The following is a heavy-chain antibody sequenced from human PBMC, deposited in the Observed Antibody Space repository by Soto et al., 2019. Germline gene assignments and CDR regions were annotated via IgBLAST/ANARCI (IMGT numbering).Heavy chain of an antibody. D-gene: IGHD3-22*01. Sequence: PGGSLRLSCAASGFTFSSYAMTWVRQAPGKGLEWVSAISGSGGNSYSADSVKGRFTISRDNSKNTLFFQMNSLRAEDTAIYYCAKRDDSRGSRGAPLEYWGQGTLVTGSS. CDR2: ISGSGGNS. V-gene: IGHV3-23*01. J-gene: IGHJ4*01. CDR1: GFTFSSYA. CDR3: AKRDDSRGSRGAPLEY.